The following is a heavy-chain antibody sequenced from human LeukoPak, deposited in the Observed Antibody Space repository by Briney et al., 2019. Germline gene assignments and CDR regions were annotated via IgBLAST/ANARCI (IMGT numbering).Heavy chain of an antibody. V-gene: IGHV4-59*01. D-gene: IGHD1-26*01. CDR1: GGSISSYY. J-gene: IGHJ4*02. CDR2: IYYSGST. Sequence: SETLSLTCTVSGGSISSYYWSWIRQPPGKGLGWIGYIYYSGSTNYNPSLKSRVTISVDTSKNQFSLKLSSVTAADTAVYYCARSVGSERDFDYWGQGTLVTVSS. CDR3: ARSVGSERDFDY.